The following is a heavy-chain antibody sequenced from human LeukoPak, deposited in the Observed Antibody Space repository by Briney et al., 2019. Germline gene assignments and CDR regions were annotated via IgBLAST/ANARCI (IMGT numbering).Heavy chain of an antibody. J-gene: IGHJ6*02. CDR3: ARDDAALYNYYYGMGV. CDR1: GGSFSGYY. V-gene: IGHV4-34*01. Sequence: SETLSLTCAVYGGSFSGYYWSWIRQPPGKGLEWIGEINHSGSTNYSPSLKSRVTISVDMSKNQFFLKLSSVTAADTAVYYCARDDAALYNYYYGMGVWGQGTTVTVSS. CDR2: INHSGST. D-gene: IGHD2-2*02.